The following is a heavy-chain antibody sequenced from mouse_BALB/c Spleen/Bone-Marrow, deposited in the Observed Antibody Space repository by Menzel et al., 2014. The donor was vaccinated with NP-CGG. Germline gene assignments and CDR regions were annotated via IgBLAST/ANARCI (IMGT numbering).Heavy chain of an antibody. V-gene: IGHV1S137*01. CDR2: ISTYYGDA. CDR1: GYTFTGYA. J-gene: IGHJ3*01. CDR3: ASRGGSSWFAY. Sequence: QVQLQQSGAELVRPGVSVKISCKGSGYTFTGYAMHWVKQSHAKSLEWIGVISTYYGDASYNQKFKGKATMTVDKSSSTAYMELARLTSEDSAIYYCASRGGSSWFAYWGQGTLVTVSA.